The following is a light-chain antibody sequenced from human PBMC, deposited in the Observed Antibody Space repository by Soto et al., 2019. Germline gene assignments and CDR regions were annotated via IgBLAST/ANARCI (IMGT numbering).Light chain of an antibody. Sequence: PGERATLSCRASQSVTSSLAWYQQKPGQPPRLLIYAASTRATDVPARFSGGGSETEFTLTISSLQSEDFAVYFCQQYNIWPLWTFGQGTKVDIK. V-gene: IGKV3-15*01. CDR2: AAS. CDR3: QQYNIWPLWT. CDR1: QSVTSS. J-gene: IGKJ1*01.